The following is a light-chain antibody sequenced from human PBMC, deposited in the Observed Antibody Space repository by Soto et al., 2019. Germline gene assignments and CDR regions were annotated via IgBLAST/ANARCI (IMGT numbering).Light chain of an antibody. CDR3: EQYNSWPPLYT. V-gene: IGKV3-15*01. CDR2: DAS. CDR1: QSVRSN. J-gene: IGKJ2*01. Sequence: EIVLTQSPATLSVSPGERATLSCRASQSVRSNLAWYQQKPGQAPRLLIFDASTRATNIPARFTGSGSGTEFTLTISSLQSEDFAVYYCEQYNSWPPLYTFGQGTKLEIK.